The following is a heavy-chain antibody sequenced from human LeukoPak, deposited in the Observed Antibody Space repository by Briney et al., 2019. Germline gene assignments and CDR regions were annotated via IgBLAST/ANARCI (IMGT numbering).Heavy chain of an antibody. CDR2: MNPNSGNT. J-gene: IGHJ4*02. CDR3: ATGTTAGEGFNY. V-gene: IGHV1-8*01. Sequence: GGSVKVSCKASGYTFSSNDINWVRQATGQGLEWMGWMNPNSGNTGYAQKFLGRVTMTRNTSISTAYMELSSLRSEDTAVYYCATGTTAGEGFNYWGQGTLVTVSS. CDR1: GYTFSSND. D-gene: IGHD1-1*01.